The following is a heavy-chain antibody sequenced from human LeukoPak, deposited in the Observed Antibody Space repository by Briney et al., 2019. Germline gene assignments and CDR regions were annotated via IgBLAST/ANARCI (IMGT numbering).Heavy chain of an antibody. J-gene: IGHJ1*01. D-gene: IGHD3-9*01. Sequence: SVKVSCKASGGTFSSYAISWVRQAPGQGLEWMGGIIPIFGTAKYAQKFQGRVTITADESTSTAYMELSSLRSEDTAVYYCARGNVLTGYHKYFQHWGRGTLVTVSS. CDR3: ARGNVLTGYHKYFQH. V-gene: IGHV1-69*13. CDR1: GGTFSSYA. CDR2: IIPIFGTA.